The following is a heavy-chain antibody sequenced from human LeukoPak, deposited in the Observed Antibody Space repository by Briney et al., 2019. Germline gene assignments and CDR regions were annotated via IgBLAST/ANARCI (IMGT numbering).Heavy chain of an antibody. Sequence: GGSLRLSCAASGFIFSQYSINWVRQAPGKGLEWVSHIRSTGDTFYADSVRGRFTISRDNARNSLYLQMNSLRAEDTAMYYCARDAGNSGYGCDLWGQGTLVTVSS. CDR2: IRSTGDT. CDR1: GFIFSQYS. V-gene: IGHV3-48*01. J-gene: IGHJ5*02. D-gene: IGHD5-12*01. CDR3: ARDAGNSGYGCDL.